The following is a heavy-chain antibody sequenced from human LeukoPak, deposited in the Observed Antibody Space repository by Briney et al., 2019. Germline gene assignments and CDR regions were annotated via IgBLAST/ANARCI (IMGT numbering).Heavy chain of an antibody. CDR2: ISAYNGNT. D-gene: IGHD6-13*01. CDR1: VYTFTSYG. Sequence: ASVNVSCKASVYTFTSYGISWVRQAPGQGREWMGWISAYNGNTNYAQKLQGRVTMTTDTSTSTAYMELRSLRSDDTAVYYCARDPGYSSSWYMDLSGWGQGALVTVSS. CDR3: ARDPGYSSSWYMDLSG. V-gene: IGHV1-18*04. J-gene: IGHJ4*02.